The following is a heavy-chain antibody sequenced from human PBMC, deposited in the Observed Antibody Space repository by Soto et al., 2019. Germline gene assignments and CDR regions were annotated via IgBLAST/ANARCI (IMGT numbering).Heavy chain of an antibody. CDR2: IYWDDTK. Sequence: QITVKESGPTPVQPTEPLTLTCTFSGFSLSTNSLGVGWNRQPPGKALNWLALIYWDDTKRYNPSLQNRPTVNKGPSKNQVVLTLTHVYPDDTCTYCCAHSGLAIPVAAYEYWCPGLLVSFPS. CDR3: AHSGLAIPVAAYEY. J-gene: IGHJ4*02. D-gene: IGHD3-3*02. V-gene: IGHV2-5*02. CDR1: GFSLSTNSLG.